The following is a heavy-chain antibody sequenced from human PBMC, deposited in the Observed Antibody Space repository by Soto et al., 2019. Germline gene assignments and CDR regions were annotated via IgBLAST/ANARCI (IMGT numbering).Heavy chain of an antibody. CDR3: ARVTCYCCWYYCDVNDF. CDR2: INAGNGNT. Sequence: ASVKVSCKASGYTFTSYAMHWVRQAPGQRLEWMGWINAGNGNTKYSQKFQGRVTITRDTSASTAFMELSSLRSEDTAVYYCARVTCYCCWYYCDVNDFWGRGSTVTGSS. J-gene: IGHJ6*02. V-gene: IGHV1-3*01. CDR1: GYTFTSYA. D-gene: IGHD2-21*01.